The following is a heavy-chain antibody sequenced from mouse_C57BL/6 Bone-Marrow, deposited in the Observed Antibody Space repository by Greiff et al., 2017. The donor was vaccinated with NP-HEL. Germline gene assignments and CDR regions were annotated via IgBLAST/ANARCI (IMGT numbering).Heavy chain of an antibody. V-gene: IGHV1-26*01. CDR3: AREGGWLLPHWYFDV. CDR1: GYTFTDYY. CDR2: INPNNGGT. Sequence: EVQLQQSGPELVKPGASVKISCKASGYTFTDYYMNWVKQSHGKSLEWIGDINPNNGGTSYNQKFKGKATLTVDKSSSTAYMELRSLTSEDSAVYYCAREGGWLLPHWYFDVWGTGTTVTVSS. D-gene: IGHD2-3*01. J-gene: IGHJ1*03.